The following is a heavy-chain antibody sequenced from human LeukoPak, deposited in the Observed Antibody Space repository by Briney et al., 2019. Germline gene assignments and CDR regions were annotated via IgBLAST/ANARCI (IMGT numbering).Heavy chain of an antibody. CDR2: IYTSGST. Sequence: TSETLSLTCTVSGGSISSYYWSWIRQPAGKGLEWIGRIYTSGSTNYNPSLKSRVTISVDTSKNQFSLKLSSVTAADTAVYYCARVFSTNYYDNRGWFDPWGQGTLVTVSS. CDR1: GGSISSYY. CDR3: ARVFSTNYYDNRGWFDP. J-gene: IGHJ5*02. V-gene: IGHV4-4*07. D-gene: IGHD3-22*01.